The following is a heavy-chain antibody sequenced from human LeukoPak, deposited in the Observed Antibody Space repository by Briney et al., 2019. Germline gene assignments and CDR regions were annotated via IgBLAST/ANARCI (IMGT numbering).Heavy chain of an antibody. V-gene: IGHV3-15*04. CDR3: TTHRGYRSNPTFDY. J-gene: IGHJ4*02. CDR2: IETKTAGETT. Sequence: PGGSLRLSCATSGFIFNNAWMSWVRQAPGKGLEWVGRIETKTAGETTDYATPVKGRFTISRDDSKNTLYLQMNSLKTEGTAVYYCTTHRGYRSNPTFDYWGQGTLVTVSS. CDR1: GFIFNNAW. D-gene: IGHD2-15*01.